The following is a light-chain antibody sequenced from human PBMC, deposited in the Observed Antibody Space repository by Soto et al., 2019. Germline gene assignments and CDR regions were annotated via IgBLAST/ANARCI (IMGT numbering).Light chain of an antibody. Sequence: DLQMTQSPLSLSASVGDRVTITCRASQGIRNDFAWFQQKPGKAPKRLISVASSLQSGVPSRFSGSGSGTEFTLTISSLQPEDFATDDCLQHRSYPLTFGGGTKVEIK. V-gene: IGKV1-17*01. J-gene: IGKJ4*01. CDR2: VAS. CDR1: QGIRND. CDR3: LQHRSYPLT.